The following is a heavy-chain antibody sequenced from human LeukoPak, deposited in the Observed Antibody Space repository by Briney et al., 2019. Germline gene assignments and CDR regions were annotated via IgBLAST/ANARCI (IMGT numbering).Heavy chain of an antibody. D-gene: IGHD1-1*01. V-gene: IGHV4-31*03. CDR2: IYYSGSA. CDR1: GGSISSGGYY. CDR3: ARDRKVRDDGSLTYSYYGMDV. J-gene: IGHJ6*02. Sequence: SETLSLTCTVSGGSISSGGYYWSWIRQHPGKGLEWIGYIYYSGSAFYTSSLKSRVIISVDKSKNQFSLKLTSVTAADTAVYYCARDRKVRDDGSLTYSYYGMDVWGQGTTVTVSS.